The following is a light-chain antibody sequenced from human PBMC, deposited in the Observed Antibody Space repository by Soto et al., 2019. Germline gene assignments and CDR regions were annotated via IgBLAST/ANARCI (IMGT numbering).Light chain of an antibody. J-gene: IGKJ2*01. CDR1: QNINIY. V-gene: IGKV1-39*01. CDR3: QQSHTTPYT. Sequence: DIQMTQSPSSLSASEGGRVTITCRASQNINIYLNWYQQKPGQAPKLLIYAASSLQSGVPSRFTGSGSGTDFTLSISDLQPGDFATYSCQQSHTTPYTFGQGTKLEIQ. CDR2: AAS.